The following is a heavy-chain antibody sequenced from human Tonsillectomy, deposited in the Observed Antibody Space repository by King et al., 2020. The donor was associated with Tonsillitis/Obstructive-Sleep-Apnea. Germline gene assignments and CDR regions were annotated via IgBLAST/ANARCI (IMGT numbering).Heavy chain of an antibody. J-gene: IGHJ6*03. Sequence: QLQESGPGLVKPSQTLSLTCTVSGGSISSGGYYWSWIRQHPGKGLEWIGYIYYSGTTYYNPSLKSRVTISVDTSKNQFSLKLSSVTAADTAVDFCARVGKGYCSGGSCPKTYMDVWGKGTTVTVSS. D-gene: IGHD2-15*01. CDR3: ARVGKGYCSGGSCPKTYMDV. CDR2: IYYSGTT. CDR1: GGSISSGGYY. V-gene: IGHV4-31*03.